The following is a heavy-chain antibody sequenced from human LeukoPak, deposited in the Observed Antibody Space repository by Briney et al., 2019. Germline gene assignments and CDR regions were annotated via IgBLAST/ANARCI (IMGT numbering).Heavy chain of an antibody. Sequence: GSSVTVSYKAFVFTFTNYWMQWVRQAPGQGLEWMGVISPRGDSASYAQKFQGRLIMTRGTSPTTLYMDLSSLRSDDTAVYYCARDNSVSDEAWWLDPWGQGTLVTVSS. D-gene: IGHD2/OR15-2a*01. CDR1: VFTFTNYW. V-gene: IGHV1-46*01. J-gene: IGHJ5*02. CDR3: ARDNSVSDEAWWLDP. CDR2: ISPRGDSA.